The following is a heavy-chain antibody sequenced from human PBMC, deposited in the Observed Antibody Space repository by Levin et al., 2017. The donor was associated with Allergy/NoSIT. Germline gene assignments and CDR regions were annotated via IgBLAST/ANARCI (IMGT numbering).Heavy chain of an antibody. CDR2: IYSGGST. V-gene: IGHV3-66*01. D-gene: IGHD2-2*01. CDR3: ARGVTSNGPGS. CDR1: GFTVNNHY. J-gene: IGHJ5*02. Sequence: GESLKISCAASGFTVNNHYMSWVRQAPGKGLEWVSVIYSGGSTQYADSVKGRFTISRDTSKNTLYLQMNSLRAEDTAVYYCARGVTSNGPGSWGQGTLVTVSS.